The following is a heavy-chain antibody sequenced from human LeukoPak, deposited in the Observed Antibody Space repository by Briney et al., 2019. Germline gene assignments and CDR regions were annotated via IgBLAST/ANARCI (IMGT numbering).Heavy chain of an antibody. CDR3: AKGIAVAGTTGLDY. Sequence: GGSLRLSCAASGFTFSSYAMSWVRQAPGKGLEWVPAMSGSGGRTYYADSVKGRFTISRDNSKNTLYLQMNSLRAEDTAVYYCAKGIAVAGTTGLDYWGQGTLVTVST. D-gene: IGHD6-19*01. CDR2: MSGSGGRT. CDR1: GFTFSSYA. V-gene: IGHV3-23*01. J-gene: IGHJ4*02.